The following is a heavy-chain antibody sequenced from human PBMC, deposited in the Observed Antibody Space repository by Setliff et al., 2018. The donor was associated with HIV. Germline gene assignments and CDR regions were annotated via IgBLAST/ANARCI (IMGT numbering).Heavy chain of an antibody. D-gene: IGHD3-3*01. CDR3: ARANFWSGYYGY. CDR2: INHSGST. Sequence: SETLSLTCAVYGGSFSGYYWSWIRQPPGKGLEWIGEINHSGSTNYNPSLKSRVTISVDTSKNQFSLKLSSVTAADTAVYYCARANFWSGYYGYWGQGTLVTSPQ. J-gene: IGHJ4*02. CDR1: GGSFSGYY. V-gene: IGHV4-34*01.